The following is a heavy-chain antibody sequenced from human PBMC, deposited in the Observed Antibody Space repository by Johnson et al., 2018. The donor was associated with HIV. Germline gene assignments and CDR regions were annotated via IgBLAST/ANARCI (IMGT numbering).Heavy chain of an antibody. CDR3: ARGRGSSSADAFDI. J-gene: IGHJ3*02. CDR1: GFTFSNAW. Sequence: VQLVESGGGLVKPGGSLRLSCAASGFTFSNAWMSWVRQAPGKGLEWVSGINWNGGSTGYADSVKGRFTISRDNAKNSLYLQMNSLRAEDTALYYCARGRGSSSADAFDIWGQGTMVTVSS. V-gene: IGHV3-20*04. D-gene: IGHD6-6*01. CDR2: INWNGGST.